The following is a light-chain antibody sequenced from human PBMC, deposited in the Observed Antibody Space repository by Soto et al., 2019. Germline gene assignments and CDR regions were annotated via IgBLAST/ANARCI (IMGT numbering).Light chain of an antibody. J-gene: IGLJ2*01. Sequence: QSVLTQPPSVSGAPGQRVTISCTGSSSNIGAGYDVHWYQQLPGTAPKLLIYGNSNRPSGVPDRFSGSKSGTSASLAITGLQAEDEADYYCSSYAGSNSLHVVFGGGTKVTVL. CDR3: SSYAGSNSLHVV. CDR1: SSNIGAGYD. CDR2: GNS. V-gene: IGLV1-40*01.